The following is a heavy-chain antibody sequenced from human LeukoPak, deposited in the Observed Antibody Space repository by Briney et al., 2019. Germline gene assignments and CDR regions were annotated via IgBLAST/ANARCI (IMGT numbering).Heavy chain of an antibody. CDR1: GYSFTSYW. Sequence: DSLKLSCKGSGYSFTSYWIGWVRQTPGKGLEWMGLIYPGDADIKFSPSFQGQVTISADKSISTAYLQWSSLKASDTAMYYCARRGYCGGDCYSDYWGQGTLVTVSS. CDR2: IYPGDADI. V-gene: IGHV5-51*01. J-gene: IGHJ4*02. CDR3: ARRGYCGGDCYSDY. D-gene: IGHD2-21*01.